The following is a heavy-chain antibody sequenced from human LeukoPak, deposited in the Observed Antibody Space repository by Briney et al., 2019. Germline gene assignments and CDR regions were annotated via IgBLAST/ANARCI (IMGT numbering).Heavy chain of an antibody. CDR3: ALGYCSSTSCYAGIRFDP. Sequence: GASVKVSCKASGYTFTSYGISWVRQAPGQGLEWMGWISAYNGNTNYAQKLQGRVTMTTDTSTSTAYMELSSLRSEDTAVYYCALGYCSSTSCYAGIRFDPWGQGTLVTVSS. CDR2: ISAYNGNT. CDR1: GYTFTSYG. J-gene: IGHJ5*02. V-gene: IGHV1-18*01. D-gene: IGHD2-2*01.